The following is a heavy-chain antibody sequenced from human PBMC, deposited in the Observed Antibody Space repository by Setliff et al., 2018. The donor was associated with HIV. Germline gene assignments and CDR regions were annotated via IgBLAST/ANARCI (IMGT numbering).Heavy chain of an antibody. Sequence: SVKVSCKASGGTFSDSAINWVRQAPGQGLEWMGRIIPVFGTANYAPKFPDRVTITADKSTSTAYLELSSLRSDDTAVYYCAKEGATTYYYRYMDVWGTG. CDR2: IIPVFGTA. V-gene: IGHV1-69*06. CDR3: AKEGATTYYYRYMDV. J-gene: IGHJ6*03. D-gene: IGHD1-26*01. CDR1: GGTFSDSA.